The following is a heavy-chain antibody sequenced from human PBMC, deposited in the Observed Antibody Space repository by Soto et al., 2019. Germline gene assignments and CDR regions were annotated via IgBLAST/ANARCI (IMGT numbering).Heavy chain of an antibody. CDR1: RDTFTSYY. D-gene: IGHD1-26*01. CDR3: ARSSGGNFGIIIEGTNWFAP. V-gene: IGHV1-46*01. Sequence: QLVQSGGEVKQPGASVKVSGKAPRDTFTSYYINWLRQAPGQGLEWLGVINPHGGSTAYTQKFNGRVTLTSDSSASTVYMEVSSLTSEDTAMYYCARSSGGNFGIIIEGTNWFAPLGHGTLVTVAS. CDR2: INPHGGST. J-gene: IGHJ5*02.